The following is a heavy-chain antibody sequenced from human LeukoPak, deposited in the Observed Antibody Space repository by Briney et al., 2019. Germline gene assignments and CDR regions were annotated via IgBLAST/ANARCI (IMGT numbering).Heavy chain of an antibody. V-gene: IGHV3-21*01. J-gene: IGHJ3*02. CDR1: GFTFSRYS. D-gene: IGHD5-18*01. CDR3: ARIRGYSYGYPGRDAFDI. Sequence: KPGGSLRLSCAASGFTFSRYSNNCVRQAPGKGLEWVSSISSSSSYIYYADSVKGRFTISRDNAKNSLYLQMNSLRAEDTAVYYCARIRGYSYGYPGRDAFDIWGQGTMVTVSS. CDR2: ISSSSSYI.